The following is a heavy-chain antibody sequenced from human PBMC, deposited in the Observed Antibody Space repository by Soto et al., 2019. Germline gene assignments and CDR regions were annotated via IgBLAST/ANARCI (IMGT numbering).Heavy chain of an antibody. J-gene: IGHJ4*02. CDR2: IYWGDDK. Sequence: SGPTLVNPTQTLTLTCTFSGFSLSTSGVGVGWIRQPPGKALEWLALIYWGDDKRYSPSLKSRLTITKDTSKNQVVLTMTNMDPVDTATYYCARILPYCSGGSCYRFFDYWGQGTLVTVSS. V-gene: IGHV2-5*02. CDR3: ARILPYCSGGSCYRFFDY. CDR1: GFSLSTSGVG. D-gene: IGHD2-15*01.